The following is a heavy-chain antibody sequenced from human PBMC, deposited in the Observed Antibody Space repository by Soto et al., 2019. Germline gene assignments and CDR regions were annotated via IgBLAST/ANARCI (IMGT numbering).Heavy chain of an antibody. V-gene: IGHV4-61*01. J-gene: IGHJ4*02. CDR3: AKITPHSSSYYFDY. D-gene: IGHD6-13*01. Sequence: CAVSGGSISSSNWWSWIRQPPGKGLEWIGYIYYSGRTNYNPSLKSRVTISIDTSKNEFSLKLTSVTAADTAVYFCAKITPHSSSYYFDYWGQGTLVTVSS. CDR1: GGSISSSNW. CDR2: IYYSGRT.